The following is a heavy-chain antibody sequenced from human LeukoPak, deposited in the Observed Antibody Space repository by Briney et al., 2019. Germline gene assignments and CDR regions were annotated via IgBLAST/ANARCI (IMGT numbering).Heavy chain of an antibody. J-gene: IGHJ4*02. CDR3: AKGTDYGDYGHFDY. CDR1: GFTFDDYA. Sequence: GGSLRLSCAASGFTFDDYAMHWVRQAPGKGLEWVSGISWNSGSTGYADSVKGRFTISRDNAKNSLYLQMNSLRAEDTALYYCAKGTDYGDYGHFDYWGQGTLVTVSS. D-gene: IGHD4-17*01. CDR2: ISWNSGST. V-gene: IGHV3-9*01.